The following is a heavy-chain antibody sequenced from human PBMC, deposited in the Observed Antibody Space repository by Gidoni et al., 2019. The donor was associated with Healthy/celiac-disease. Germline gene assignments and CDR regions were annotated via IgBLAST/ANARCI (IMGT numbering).Heavy chain of an antibody. D-gene: IGHD6-13*01. CDR2: ISGSGGST. CDR3: AKGYSSSWYDTPLGY. V-gene: IGHV3-23*01. J-gene: IGHJ4*02. CDR1: GFTFSSYT. Sequence: EVQLLESGGGLVQTGGSLRLSCAASGFTFSSYTMSWVRQAPGKGLEWVSAISGSGGSTYYADSVKGRFTISRDNSKNTLYLQMNSLRAEDTAVYYCAKGYSSSWYDTPLGYWGQGTLVTVSS.